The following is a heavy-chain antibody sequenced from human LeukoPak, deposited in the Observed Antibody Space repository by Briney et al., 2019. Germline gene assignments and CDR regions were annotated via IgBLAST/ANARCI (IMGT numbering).Heavy chain of an antibody. J-gene: IGHJ4*02. D-gene: IGHD5-24*01. CDR3: ARGIDGYNPAYFDY. Sequence: GSLRLSCAASGFTFSSYAMHWVRQAPGKGLEWVAVISYDGSNKYYADSVKGRFTISRDNSKNTLYLQMNSLRAEDTAVYYCARGIDGYNPAYFDYWSQGTLVTVSS. V-gene: IGHV3-30-3*01. CDR1: GFTFSSYA. CDR2: ISYDGSNK.